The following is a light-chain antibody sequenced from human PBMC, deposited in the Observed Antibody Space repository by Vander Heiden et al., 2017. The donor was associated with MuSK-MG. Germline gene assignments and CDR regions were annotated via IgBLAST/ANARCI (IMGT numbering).Light chain of an antibody. V-gene: IGKV1-33*01. CDR3: RHDYNHSST. J-gene: IGKJ2*01. CDR1: QDLSNS. CDR2: DAS. Sequence: IQMTQSPSSLSASVGDRVTITCQASQDLSNSLNWYQQKPGKTPKLPTYDASNSVTGVPSTFSGSGSRTDFTLTILSLLPEPFAPSYSRHDYNHSSTFGQGTRLEMK.